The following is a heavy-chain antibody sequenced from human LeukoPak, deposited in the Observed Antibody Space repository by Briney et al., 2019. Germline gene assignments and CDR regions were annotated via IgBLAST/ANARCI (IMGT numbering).Heavy chain of an antibody. V-gene: IGHV4-39*01. CDR3: ARTLGYCSGGNCYRWFDP. D-gene: IGHD2-15*01. Sequence: PSETLSLTCTVSGGSIGSSSYYWGWIRQPPGKGLEWIGSIYYSGSTYYNPPLKSRVTISVDTSKNQFSLKLSSVTAADTAVYYCARTLGYCSGGNCYRWFDPWGQGTLVTVSS. CDR1: GGSIGSSSYY. CDR2: IYYSGST. J-gene: IGHJ5*02.